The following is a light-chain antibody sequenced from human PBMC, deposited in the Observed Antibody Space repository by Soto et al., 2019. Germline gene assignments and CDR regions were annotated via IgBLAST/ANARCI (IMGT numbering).Light chain of an antibody. CDR3: QQYGTSPPVYT. Sequence: EIVLTQSPRTLSTSPGERATLSCRASQSVSSSYVAWYQQKFGQAPRLLIHGTSHRATGTPDRFSGSGSGTDFTLTITRLEPEDIAVYYCQQYGTSPPVYTFGQGTKLEIK. CDR2: GTS. CDR1: QSVSSSY. J-gene: IGKJ2*01. V-gene: IGKV3-20*01.